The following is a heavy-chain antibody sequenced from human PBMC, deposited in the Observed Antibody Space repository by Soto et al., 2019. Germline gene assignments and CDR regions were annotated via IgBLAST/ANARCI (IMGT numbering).Heavy chain of an antibody. D-gene: IGHD5-12*01. J-gene: IGHJ5*02. Sequence: QVQLVTSGAEVKKPGASVKVSCRTSGYSFIDYYVHWVRQAPGQGLEWVGWINPNIGASKYAENFQGRVTMTRDRSTSTVYMELTGLRADDTAVYYCAIWRDAVATHGSWGQGTLVTVSS. CDR3: AIWRDAVATHGS. V-gene: IGHV1-2*02. CDR2: INPNIGAS. CDR1: GYSFIDYY.